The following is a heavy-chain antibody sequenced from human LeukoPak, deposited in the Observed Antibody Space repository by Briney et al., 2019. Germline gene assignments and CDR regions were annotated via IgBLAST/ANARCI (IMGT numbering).Heavy chain of an antibody. CDR1: GFTFSSYW. V-gene: IGHV3-74*01. CDR3: AREGKLLYGMDV. Sequence: PGGSLRLSCAASGFTFSSYWMHWVRQAPGKGLVWVSRINSDGSSTSYADSVKGRFTISRDNAKNTLYLQMNSPRAEDTAVYYCAREGKLLYGMDVWGQGTTVTVSS. J-gene: IGHJ6*02. D-gene: IGHD1-26*01. CDR2: INSDGSST.